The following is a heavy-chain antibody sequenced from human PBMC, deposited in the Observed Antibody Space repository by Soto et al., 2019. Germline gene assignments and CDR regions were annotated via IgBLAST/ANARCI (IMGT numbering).Heavy chain of an antibody. J-gene: IGHJ4*02. V-gene: IGHV3-48*01. Sequence: EVQLVESGGGLVQPGGSLRLSCAASGFTFSTHSMNWVRQAPGKGLGWISYITSSSGTMYADSVKGRFTISRDNAKNSLYLQMNSLRAEDTAVYFCVGEVGFQLIYWGQGTLVTVSS. CDR1: GFTFSTHS. D-gene: IGHD2-2*01. CDR2: ITSSSGT. CDR3: VGEVGFQLIY.